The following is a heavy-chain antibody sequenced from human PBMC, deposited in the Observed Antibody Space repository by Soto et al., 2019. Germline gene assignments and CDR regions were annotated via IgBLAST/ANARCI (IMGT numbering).Heavy chain of an antibody. D-gene: IGHD6-13*01. CDR3: ARHLVSGWWLVMDV. V-gene: IGHV4-59*08. CDR1: GGSISSYY. CDR2: IYYSGST. Sequence: SETLSLTCTVSGGSISSYYWSWIRQPPGKGLEWIGYIYYSGSTNYNPSLKSRVTISVDTSKNQFSLKLSSVTAADTAVYYCARHLVSGWWLVMDVRGQGTTVTVSS. J-gene: IGHJ6*02.